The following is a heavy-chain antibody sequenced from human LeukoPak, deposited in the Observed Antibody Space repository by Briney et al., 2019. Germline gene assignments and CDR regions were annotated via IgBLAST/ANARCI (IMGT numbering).Heavy chain of an antibody. J-gene: IGHJ5*02. V-gene: IGHV4-59*08. CDR3: ARHWGIAAAGEGNWFDP. CDR1: GGSISGYY. D-gene: IGHD6-13*01. Sequence: PSETLSLTCTVSGGSISGYYWSWIRQPPGKGLEWIGYIYYSGSTNYNPSLKSRVTVSVDTSKNQFSLRLSSVTAADPAVYFCARHWGIAAAGEGNWFDPWGQGTLVTVSS. CDR2: IYYSGST.